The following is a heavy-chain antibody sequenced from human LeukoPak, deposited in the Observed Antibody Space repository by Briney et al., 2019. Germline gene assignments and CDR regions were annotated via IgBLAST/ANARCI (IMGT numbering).Heavy chain of an antibody. CDR1: GGSISSYY. D-gene: IGHD5-18*01. Sequence: SETLSLTCTVSGGSISSYYWSWIRQPPGKGLEWIGYIYYSGSTNYNPSLKSRVTISVDTSKNQFSLKLSSVTAADTAVYYCARVPKRGYSYGYIDYRGQGTLVTVSS. J-gene: IGHJ4*02. CDR2: IYYSGST. V-gene: IGHV4-59*01. CDR3: ARVPKRGYSYGYIDY.